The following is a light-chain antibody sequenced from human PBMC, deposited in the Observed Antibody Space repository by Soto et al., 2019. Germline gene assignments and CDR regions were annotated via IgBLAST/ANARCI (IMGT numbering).Light chain of an antibody. CDR3: QQYNNWPPVT. J-gene: IGKJ1*01. V-gene: IGKV3-20*01. CDR1: QSVSSSY. Sequence: EIVLTQSPGTLSLSPGERATLSCRASQSVSSSYLAWYQQKPGQAPRLLIYGASSRATGIPDRFSGSGSGTDFTLTISRLEPADFAVYYCQQYNNWPPVTFGQGTKVDIK. CDR2: GAS.